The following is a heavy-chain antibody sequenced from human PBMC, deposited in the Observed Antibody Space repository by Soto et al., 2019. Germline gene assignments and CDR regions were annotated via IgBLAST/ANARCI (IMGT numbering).Heavy chain of an antibody. CDR2: ISSSSSYI. CDR3: ARDRHYDYVWGSYRPPPLDY. D-gene: IGHD3-16*02. CDR1: GFTFSSYS. Sequence: SLRLSCAASGFTFSSYSMNWVRQAPGKGLEWVSSISSSSSYIYYADSVKGRFTISRDNAKNSLYLQMNSLRAEDTAVYYCARDRHYDYVWGSYRPPPLDYWGQGTLVTVSS. V-gene: IGHV3-21*01. J-gene: IGHJ4*02.